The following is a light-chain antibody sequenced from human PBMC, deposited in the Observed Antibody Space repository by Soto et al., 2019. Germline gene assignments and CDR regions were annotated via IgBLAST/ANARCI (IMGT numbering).Light chain of an antibody. CDR2: WAS. V-gene: IGKV4-1*01. J-gene: IGKJ1*01. CDR3: QQYYNAPRT. Sequence: DIAMTQSPESLAVSLGERATIKCESSQTVFFSTSNKNYLAWYQQRPGQPPKLLIYWASIRESGVPDRFSGSGSGTHFTLTIDSLQAEDVAVYYCQQYYNAPRTFGQGTKVDIK. CDR1: QTVFFSTSNKNY.